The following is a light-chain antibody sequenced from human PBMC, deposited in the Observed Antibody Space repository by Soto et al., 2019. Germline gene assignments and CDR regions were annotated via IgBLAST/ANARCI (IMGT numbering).Light chain of an antibody. CDR3: QSYDSSPSDSYV. Sequence: QSVLTQPPSVSGAPGQRVTISCTGSSSNIGAGYVVHWYQHLPGTAPKLLIYSNINRPSGVPDLFSGSRSDTSASLAITGLQAEDEADYYCQSYDSSPSDSYVFGTGTKVTVL. V-gene: IGLV1-40*01. CDR2: SNI. CDR1: SSNIGAGYV. J-gene: IGLJ1*01.